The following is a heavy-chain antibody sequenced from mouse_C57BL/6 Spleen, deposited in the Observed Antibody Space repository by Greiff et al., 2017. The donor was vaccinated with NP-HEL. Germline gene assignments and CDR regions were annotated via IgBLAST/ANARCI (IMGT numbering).Heavy chain of an antibody. J-gene: IGHJ2*01. CDR1: GFTFSDYG. Sequence: EVNLVESGGGLVKPGGSLKLSCAASGFTFSDYGMHWVRQAPEKGLEWVAYISSGSSTIYYADTVKGRFTISRDNAKNTLFLQMTSLRSEDTAMYYCARDGYLDYWGQGTTLTVSS. CDR3: ARDGYLDY. CDR2: ISSGSSTI. V-gene: IGHV5-17*01. D-gene: IGHD2-3*01.